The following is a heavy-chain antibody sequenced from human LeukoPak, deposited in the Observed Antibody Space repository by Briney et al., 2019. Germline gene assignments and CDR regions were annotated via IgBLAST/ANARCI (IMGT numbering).Heavy chain of an antibody. CDR2: VSYDGSNE. Sequence: AGGSLRLSCAASGFTFSTYAMHWVRQAPGKGLEWVAVVSYDGSNEYYADSVKGRFTISRDNSKNTLYLQMNSLRAEDTAVYYCARDGAFGNYFDYWGQGTLVTVSS. CDR3: ARDGAFGNYFDY. J-gene: IGHJ4*02. CDR1: GFTFSTYA. V-gene: IGHV3-30-3*01. D-gene: IGHD3-10*01.